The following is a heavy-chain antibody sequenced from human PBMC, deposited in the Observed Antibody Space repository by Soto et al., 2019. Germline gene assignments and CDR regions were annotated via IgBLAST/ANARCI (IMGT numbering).Heavy chain of an antibody. V-gene: IGHV4-34*01. D-gene: IGHD4-17*01. CDR2: INHSGST. Sequence: SGTLSLTCAVYGWSFSSYYWGGIRQPPGKGLEWIGEINHSGSTNYNPSLKSRVTISVDTSKNQFSLKLSSVTAADTAVYYCARRTVTTFTTPAWVDYWGQGTLVTVSS. CDR1: GWSFSSYY. J-gene: IGHJ4*02. CDR3: ARRTVTTFTTPAWVDY.